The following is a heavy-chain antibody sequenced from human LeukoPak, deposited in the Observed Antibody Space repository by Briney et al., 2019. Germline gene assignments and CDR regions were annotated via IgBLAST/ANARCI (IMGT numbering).Heavy chain of an antibody. V-gene: IGHV3-64*01. CDR3: ARYQYSSGWYQGDY. J-gene: IGHJ4*02. Sequence: PGGSLRLSCAASGFTFSSYAMHWVRQAPGKGLEYVSAISSNGGSTYYANSAKGRFTISRDNSKNTLYLQMGSLRAEDMAVYYCARYQYSSGWYQGDYWGQGTLVTVSS. CDR1: GFTFSSYA. CDR2: ISSNGGST. D-gene: IGHD6-19*01.